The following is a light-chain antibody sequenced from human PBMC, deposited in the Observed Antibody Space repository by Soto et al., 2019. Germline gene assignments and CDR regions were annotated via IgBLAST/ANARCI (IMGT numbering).Light chain of an antibody. J-gene: IGKJ4*01. CDR2: KAS. Sequence: DIQMTQSPSTLSASVGDRVTLTCRASQSINSWLAWYQQRPGKGPKLLIHKASILEGGVPSRFSGSASGTEFTLTISSLQPDDFATYYCLQYNHYPLTFGGGPKVEIK. CDR1: QSINSW. CDR3: LQYNHYPLT. V-gene: IGKV1-5*03.